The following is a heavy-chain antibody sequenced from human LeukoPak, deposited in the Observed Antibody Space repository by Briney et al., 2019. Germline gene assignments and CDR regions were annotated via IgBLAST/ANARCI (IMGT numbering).Heavy chain of an antibody. CDR3: ARADFIDAGPYLIGP. CDR1: GYSFTDYY. D-gene: IGHD3-3*01. Sequence: ASVKVSCKTSGYSFTDYYIHRVRQAPGQGLEWMGWINTKSGRTSSARKFQGRVTMTRDPSITTVYMDMAWLTSDGTAIYFCARADFIDAGPYLIGPWGQGTLVTVSS. J-gene: IGHJ5*02. CDR2: INTKSGRT. V-gene: IGHV1-2*02.